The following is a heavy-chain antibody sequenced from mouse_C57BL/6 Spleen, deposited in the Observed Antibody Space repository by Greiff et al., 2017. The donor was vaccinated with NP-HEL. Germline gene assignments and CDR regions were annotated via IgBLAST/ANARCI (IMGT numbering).Heavy chain of an antibody. CDR2: INPNNGGT. CDR3: ARSLRLGDY. CDR1: GYTFTDYY. Sequence: EVQLQQSGPELVKPGASVKISCKASGYTFTDYYMNWVKQSHGKSLEWIGDINPNNGGTSYNQKFKGKATLTVDKSSSTAYMELRSLTSEDSAVYYCARSLRLGDYWGQGTTLTVSS. D-gene: IGHD3-2*02. V-gene: IGHV1-26*01. J-gene: IGHJ2*01.